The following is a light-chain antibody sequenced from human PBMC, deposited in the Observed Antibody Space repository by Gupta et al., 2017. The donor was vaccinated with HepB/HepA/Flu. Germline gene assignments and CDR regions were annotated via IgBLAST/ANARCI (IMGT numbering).Light chain of an antibody. CDR2: GVS. CDR1: QSVGTN. J-gene: IGKJ2*01. CDR3: QQYNNWPPFT. Sequence: EIMMMQSPATLSVSPGERATLSCRASQSVGTNLAWYQQKPGQSPRLLIYGVSTRATGIPARFSGSGSGTEFTLTISSLQSEDFAIYHCQQYNNWPPFTFGQGTKLEIK. V-gene: IGKV3-15*01.